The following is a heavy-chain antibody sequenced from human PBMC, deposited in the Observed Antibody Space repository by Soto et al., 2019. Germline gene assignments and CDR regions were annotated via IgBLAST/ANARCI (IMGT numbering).Heavy chain of an antibody. CDR2: IKSKTDGGTT. CDR1: GFTFSNAL. J-gene: IGHJ4*02. Sequence: WGSLRLSCAASGFTFSNALMNWVRQAPGKGLEWVGRIKSKTDGGTTDYAAPVKGRFTISRDDSKNTLYLQMNSLKTEDTAVYYCTTETPLHCTNGVCYSITFDYWGQGTLVTVSP. CDR3: TTETPLHCTNGVCYSITFDY. V-gene: IGHV3-15*07. D-gene: IGHD2-8*01.